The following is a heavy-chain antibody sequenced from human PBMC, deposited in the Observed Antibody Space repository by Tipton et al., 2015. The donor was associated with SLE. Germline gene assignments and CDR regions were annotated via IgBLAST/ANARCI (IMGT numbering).Heavy chain of an antibody. V-gene: IGHV4-61*02. CDR2: IFTIGTT. CDR1: GDSITSGYY. CDR3: ARTEVGGYSHDAFDL. J-gene: IGHJ3*01. Sequence: TLSLTCAVSGDSITSGYYWTCIRQPAGTGLEWIGRIFTIGTTSYNPSLKSRVTISLDTSKNQFSLKLSSVTAADTAVYYCARTEVGGYSHDAFDLWGHGTMVTVSS. D-gene: IGHD6-25*01.